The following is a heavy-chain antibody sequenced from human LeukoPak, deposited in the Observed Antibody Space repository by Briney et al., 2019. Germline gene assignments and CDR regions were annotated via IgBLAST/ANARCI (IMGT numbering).Heavy chain of an antibody. CDR3: ARALYCGGDCYGDY. J-gene: IGHJ4*02. CDR2: INPNSGGT. Sequence: ASVKVSCKASGYTFTGYYMHWVRHAPGQGLEWMGWINPNSGGTNYAQKFQGRVTMTRDTSISTAYMELSRLRSDDTAVYYCARALYCGGDCYGDYWGQGTLVTVSS. D-gene: IGHD2-21*01. V-gene: IGHV1-2*02. CDR1: GYTFTGYY.